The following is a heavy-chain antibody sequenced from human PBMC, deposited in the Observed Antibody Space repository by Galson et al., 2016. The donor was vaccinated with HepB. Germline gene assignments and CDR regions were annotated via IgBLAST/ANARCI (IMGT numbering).Heavy chain of an antibody. V-gene: IGHV4-34*01. Sequence: SETLSLTCTVYGGSFSGYYWSWIRQPPGKGLEWIGEINHSGSTNYNPFLKSRVTISLDTSKNQFSLKLSSVTAADTAVYYCARGSEYAFWRSTYYYYGMDVWGQGTTVTVSS. CDR1: GGSFSGYY. J-gene: IGHJ6*02. D-gene: IGHD3-3*01. CDR2: INHSGST. CDR3: ARGSEYAFWRSTYYYYGMDV.